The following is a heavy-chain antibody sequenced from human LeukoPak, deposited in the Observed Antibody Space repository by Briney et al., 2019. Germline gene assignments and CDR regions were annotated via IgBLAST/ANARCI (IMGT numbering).Heavy chain of an antibody. Sequence: SGTLSLTCAVSGGSISSSNWWSWVRQPPGKGLEWIGEIYHSGSTNYNPSLKSRVTISVDKSKNQFSLKLSSVTAADTAVYYCAREGATVTTADQNYWGQGTLVTVSS. V-gene: IGHV4-4*02. CDR3: AREGATVTTADQNY. D-gene: IGHD4-17*01. J-gene: IGHJ4*02. CDR2: IYHSGST. CDR1: GGSISSSNW.